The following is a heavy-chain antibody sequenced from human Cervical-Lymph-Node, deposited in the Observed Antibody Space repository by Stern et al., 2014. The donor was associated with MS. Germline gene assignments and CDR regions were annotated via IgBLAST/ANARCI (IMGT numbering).Heavy chain of an antibody. J-gene: IGHJ5*02. CDR3: ARATDL. CDR2: IYYSGTT. Sequence: QLQLQESSPGLLRPSETLSITCTVSGASITSYYWSWIRQPPGKGLEWIGYIYYSGTTNYNASLKGRVAISIDTSKTQFSLRLSSVTAADTAVYYCARATDLWGQGTLVTVSS. CDR1: GASITSYY. V-gene: IGHV4-59*01.